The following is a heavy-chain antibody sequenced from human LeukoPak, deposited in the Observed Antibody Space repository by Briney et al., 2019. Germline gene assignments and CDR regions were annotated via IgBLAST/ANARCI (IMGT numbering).Heavy chain of an antibody. D-gene: IGHD6-19*01. Sequence: GGSLRLSCAASGFTFSNHDMHWVRQATGKGLEWVSGIGTAGDTYYPGSVKGRFTISRENAKNSLYLQMNSLRAGDTAVYYCAREALAVTGTDDAFDIWGQGTMVTVSS. CDR3: AREALAVTGTDDAFDI. J-gene: IGHJ3*02. V-gene: IGHV3-13*01. CDR2: IGTAGDT. CDR1: GFTFSNHD.